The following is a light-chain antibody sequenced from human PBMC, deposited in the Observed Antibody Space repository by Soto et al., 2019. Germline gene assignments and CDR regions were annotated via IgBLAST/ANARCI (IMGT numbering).Light chain of an antibody. J-gene: IGLJ2*01. V-gene: IGLV2-23*01. CDR2: EAT. CDR3: CSYAGGSVV. CDR1: SSDVGSYNL. Sequence: QSALTQPASVSGSPGQSITITCTGTSSDVGSYNLVSWYQQHPGKAPKLMIYEATKRPSGVSNRFSGSKSGNTASLTISGLQAEDEADYYCCSYAGGSVVFGGGIKLTVL.